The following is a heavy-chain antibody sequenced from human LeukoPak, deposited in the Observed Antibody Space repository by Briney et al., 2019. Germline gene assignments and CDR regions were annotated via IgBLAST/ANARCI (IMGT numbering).Heavy chain of an antibody. V-gene: IGHV1-69*05. J-gene: IGHJ4*02. CDR1: GGTFSSYA. Sequence: SVKVSCKASGGTFSSYAISWVRQAPGQGLEWMGGIIPIFGTANYAQKFQGRVTITTDESTSTAYMELSSLRSEDTAVYYCAEGATKEGEPFDYWGQVTLVTVSS. CDR2: IIPIFGTA. CDR3: AEGATKEGEPFDY. D-gene: IGHD1-26*01.